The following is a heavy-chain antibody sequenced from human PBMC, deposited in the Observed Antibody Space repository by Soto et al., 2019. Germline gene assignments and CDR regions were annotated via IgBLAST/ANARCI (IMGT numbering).Heavy chain of an antibody. D-gene: IGHD3-10*01. CDR2: IHHSGRT. CDR3: ARGLGTFDP. J-gene: IGHJ5*02. CDR1: GGSFSGYY. V-gene: IGHV4-34*01. Sequence: PSETLSLTCAVYGGSFSGYYWSWNRQPPGKGLEWIGEIHHSGRTSYSPSLKSRVTISADTSKDQFSLKLSSVTAADAAVYYCARGLGTFDPWGQGTLVTVSS.